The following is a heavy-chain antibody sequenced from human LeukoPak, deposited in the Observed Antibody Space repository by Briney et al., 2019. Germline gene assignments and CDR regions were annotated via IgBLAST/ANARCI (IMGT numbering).Heavy chain of an antibody. CDR1: GFTFSSYA. V-gene: IGHV3-23*01. Sequence: GGSLRLSCAASGFTFSSYAMTWVRQAPGKGLEWVSSISGTGGSTFYADSVKGRFTISRDNSKNRLYLQMNSLRAEDTAIYYCAKEREAYCSGGSCYGSDKLFPADYWGQGSLVTVSS. J-gene: IGHJ4*02. D-gene: IGHD2-15*01. CDR3: AKEREAYCSGGSCYGSDKLFPADY. CDR2: ISGTGGST.